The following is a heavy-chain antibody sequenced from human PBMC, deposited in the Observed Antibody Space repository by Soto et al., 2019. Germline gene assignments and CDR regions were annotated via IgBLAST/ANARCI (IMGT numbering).Heavy chain of an antibody. CDR3: ARVGNALLWFGEPI. J-gene: IGHJ4*02. V-gene: IGHV3-48*01. D-gene: IGHD3-10*01. CDR1: GFTFSSYS. Sequence: GGSLRLSCAASGFTFSSYSMNWVRQAPGKGLEWVSYISSSSSTIYYADSVKGRFTISRDNAKNSLYLQMNSLRAEDTAVYYCARVGNALLWFGEPIWGQGTLVTVSS. CDR2: ISSSSSTI.